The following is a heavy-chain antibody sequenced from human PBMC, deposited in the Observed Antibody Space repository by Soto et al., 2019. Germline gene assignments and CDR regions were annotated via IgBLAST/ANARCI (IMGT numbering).Heavy chain of an antibody. D-gene: IGHD2-2*01. J-gene: IGHJ6*02. Sequence: QVQLQVSVPGLVKPSQTLSLTCTVSGGSISSGAYYWSWIRQPPGKGLEWAGYIYYSGSTYYNPSLNSRVTRSVDTSKTQFSLQLSSVAAADKAVYYFARGEHVVVVPAAIFRDYGMDVWGQGTTVTVS. CDR1: GGSISSGAYY. CDR2: IYYSGST. V-gene: IGHV4-30-4*01. CDR3: ARGEHVVVVPAAIFRDYGMDV.